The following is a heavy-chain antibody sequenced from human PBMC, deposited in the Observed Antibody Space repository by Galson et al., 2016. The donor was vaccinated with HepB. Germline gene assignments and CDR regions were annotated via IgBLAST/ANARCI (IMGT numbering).Heavy chain of an antibody. D-gene: IGHD3-16*01. CDR2: ITNSGGAT. Sequence: SLRLSCAASGFSFSTSGMSWVRQTPGRGLEWVSGITNSGGATHYADSVKGRFTISRDNSKNMLYLYMSSLRAGDTAVYYCGKHGGFDYWGQGALVTVSS. CDR3: GKHGGFDY. J-gene: IGHJ4*02. V-gene: IGHV3-23*01. CDR1: GFSFSTSG.